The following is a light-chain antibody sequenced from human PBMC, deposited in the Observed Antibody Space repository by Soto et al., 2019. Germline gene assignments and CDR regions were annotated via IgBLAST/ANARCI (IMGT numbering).Light chain of an antibody. CDR2: GAS. V-gene: IGKV3-15*01. CDR1: QSVSSN. J-gene: IGKJ1*01. CDR3: QQYNTWHPKMA. Sequence: EIVMTQSPATLSVSPGERATLSCRASQSVSSNLAWYQQKPGQAPRLLIYGASTRATGIPARFSGSGSGTEFRLTISSLQSEDFATYYCQQYNTWHPKMAFGRGTKVDIK.